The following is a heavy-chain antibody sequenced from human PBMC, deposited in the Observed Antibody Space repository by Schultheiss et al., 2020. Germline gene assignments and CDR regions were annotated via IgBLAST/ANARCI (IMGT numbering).Heavy chain of an antibody. D-gene: IGHD3-16*01. CDR3: AKDTFGEVMDV. J-gene: IGHJ6*02. CDR1: GGSFSGYY. V-gene: IGHV4-34*01. CDR2: IYHSGST. Sequence: SETLSLTCAVYGGSFSGYYWSWIRQPPGKGLEWIGEIYHSGSTNYNPSLKSRVTISVDKSKNQFSLKLSSVTAADTAVYYCAKDTFGEVMDVWGQGTTVTVSS.